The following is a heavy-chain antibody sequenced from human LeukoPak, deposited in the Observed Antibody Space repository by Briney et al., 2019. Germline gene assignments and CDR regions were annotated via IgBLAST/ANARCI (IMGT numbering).Heavy chain of an antibody. CDR2: IYYSGST. V-gene: IGHV4-31*02. Sequence: LRLSCAASGFTFSSYAMHWVRQHPGKGLEWIGYIYYSGSTYYNPSLKSRVTISVDTSKNQFSLKLSSVTAADTAVYYCARASRATLYYFDYWGQGTLVTVSS. CDR3: ARASRATLYYFDY. CDR1: GFTFSSYAMH. J-gene: IGHJ4*02.